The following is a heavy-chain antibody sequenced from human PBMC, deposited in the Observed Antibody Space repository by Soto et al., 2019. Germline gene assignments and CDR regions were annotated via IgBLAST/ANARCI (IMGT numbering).Heavy chain of an antibody. J-gene: IGHJ4*02. D-gene: IGHD1-26*01. CDR1: GGSITTSGL. CDR2: IAHDGHT. V-gene: IGHV4-4*02. Sequence: VQLTESGPGLVRPSGTLSLTCDVPGGSITTSGLWTWVRQFPGRGLEWIGEIAHDGHTNYNPSLSGRVTMSVDLSNSQFSLNVASVNAADTAVYFCAGGRDYDYWGQGTLVTVSS. CDR3: AGGRDYDY.